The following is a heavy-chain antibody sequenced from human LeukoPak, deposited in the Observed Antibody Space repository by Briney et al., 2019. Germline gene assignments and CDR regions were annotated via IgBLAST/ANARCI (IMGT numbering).Heavy chain of an antibody. V-gene: IGHV1-2*02. CDR2: INPNSGGT. CDR3: ARKKDWNDVWGTVNFDY. J-gene: IGHJ4*02. Sequence: ASVKVSCKASGYTFTGYYMHWVRQAPGQGLEWMGWINPNSGGTNYAQKLQGRVTMTTDTSTSTAYMELRSLRSDDTAVYYCARKKDWNDVWGTVNFDYWGQGTLVTVSS. CDR1: GYTFTGYY. D-gene: IGHD1-1*01.